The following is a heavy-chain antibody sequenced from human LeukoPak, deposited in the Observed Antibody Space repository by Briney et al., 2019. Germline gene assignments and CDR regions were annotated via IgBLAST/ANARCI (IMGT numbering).Heavy chain of an antibody. Sequence: GGSLRLSCAASGFTFSSYGMHWVRQAPGKGLEWVAVISYDGSNKYYADSVKGRFTISRDNSEKTLYLLVNSLRAEDTAVYYCAKEYKSWGQSLLTDFWGQGTLVTVSS. CDR3: AKEYKSWGQSLLTDF. CDR2: ISYDGSNK. J-gene: IGHJ1*01. CDR1: GFTFSSYG. V-gene: IGHV3-30*18. D-gene: IGHD3-16*01.